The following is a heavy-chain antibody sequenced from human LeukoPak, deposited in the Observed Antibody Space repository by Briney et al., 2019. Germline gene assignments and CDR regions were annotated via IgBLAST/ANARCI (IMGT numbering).Heavy chain of an antibody. CDR1: GFTFSRYE. J-gene: IGHJ4*02. Sequence: GGSLRLSCAASGFTFSRYEMNWVRQAPGKGLEWVSYISRSGDTIYYADSVKGRFTISRDNAKNSLYLQMNSLRDEDTAVYYCARDRAYPDYWGQGTLVTVSS. D-gene: IGHD3-10*01. V-gene: IGHV3-48*03. CDR3: ARDRAYPDY. CDR2: ISRSGDTI.